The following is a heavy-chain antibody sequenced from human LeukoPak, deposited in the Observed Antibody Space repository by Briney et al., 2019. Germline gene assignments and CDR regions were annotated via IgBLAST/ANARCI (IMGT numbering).Heavy chain of an antibody. D-gene: IGHD6-6*01. Sequence: GGSLRLSCAASGFTFCSYWMHWVRHAPGKGLVWGSRINSDGSSTSYADSVKGRFTISRDNAKNTLYLQMNSLRAEDTAVYYCARDSGYSSSFDAFDIWGQGTMVTVSS. V-gene: IGHV3-74*01. J-gene: IGHJ3*02. CDR2: INSDGSST. CDR3: ARDSGYSSSFDAFDI. CDR1: GFTFCSYW.